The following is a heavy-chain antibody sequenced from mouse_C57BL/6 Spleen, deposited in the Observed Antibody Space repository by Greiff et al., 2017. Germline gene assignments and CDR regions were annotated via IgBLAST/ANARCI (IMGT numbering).Heavy chain of an antibody. CDR1: GYTFTDHT. CDR2: IYPRDGST. V-gene: IGHV1-78*01. CDR3: ARINTVVAPCWYFDV. D-gene: IGHD1-1*01. Sequence: VQLQQSDAELVKPGASVKISCKVSGYTFTDHTIHWMKQRPEQGLEWIGPIYPRDGSTNYTAKFTGQAPFTSDKSSSTAYMQLNSLTSEDSAVYFCARINTVVAPCWYFDVWGTGTTVTVSS. J-gene: IGHJ1*03.